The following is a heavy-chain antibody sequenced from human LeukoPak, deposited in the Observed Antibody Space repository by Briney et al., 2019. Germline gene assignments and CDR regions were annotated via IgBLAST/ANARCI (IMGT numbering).Heavy chain of an antibody. CDR1: GYTFTSYA. CDR2: IIPIFGTA. Sequence: SVKVSCKASGYTFTSYAMNWVRQAPGQGLEWMGGIIPIFGTANYAQKFQGRVTITADESTSTAYMELSSLRSEVTAVYYCARENPHFWSGPPHYYYGMDVWGQGTTVTVSS. CDR3: ARENPHFWSGPPHYYYGMDV. V-gene: IGHV1-69*13. D-gene: IGHD3-3*02. J-gene: IGHJ6*02.